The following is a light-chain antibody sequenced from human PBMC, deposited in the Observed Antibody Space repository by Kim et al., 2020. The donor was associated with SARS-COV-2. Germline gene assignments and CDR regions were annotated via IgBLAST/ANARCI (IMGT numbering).Light chain of an antibody. CDR1: SSNIGTNT. J-gene: IGLJ3*02. CDR3: ASWDDSLNAWV. CDR2: SDD. V-gene: IGLV1-44*01. Sequence: QSVLTQSPSSSGTPGQRVAISCSGSSSNIGTNTITWYQHLPGTAPKLLIYSDDQRPSGVPDRFSGSKSGTSASLAISGLQSEDEADYYCASWDDSLNAWVFGGGTQLTVL.